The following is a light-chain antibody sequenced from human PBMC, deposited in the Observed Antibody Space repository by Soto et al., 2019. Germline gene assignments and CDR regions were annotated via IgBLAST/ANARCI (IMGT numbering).Light chain of an antibody. V-gene: IGKV1-39*01. Sequence: DIPMTKSPSSLSASVGDRVTITCRASHPISNYLNWYQHRTGKAPKLLIYGASTLQSGVPSRFSGSESGTDFTLTITSLQPEDCATYYCQQTYATPITFGQGTRLEIK. CDR1: HPISNY. CDR2: GAS. J-gene: IGKJ5*01. CDR3: QQTYATPIT.